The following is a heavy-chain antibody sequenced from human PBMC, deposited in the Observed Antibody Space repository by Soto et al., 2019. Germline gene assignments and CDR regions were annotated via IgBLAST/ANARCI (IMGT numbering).Heavy chain of an antibody. CDR1: GGSISSSSYY. D-gene: IGHD3-22*01. Sequence: QLQLQESGPGLVKPSETLSLTCTVSGGSISSSSYYWGWIRQPPGKGLEWIGSIYYSGSTYYNPSLKSRVTIAVDTSKNQFSLKLSSVTAADTAVYYCARQSGITMIVVVPYFDYWGQGTLVTVSS. CDR3: ARQSGITMIVVVPYFDY. CDR2: IYYSGST. J-gene: IGHJ4*02. V-gene: IGHV4-39*01.